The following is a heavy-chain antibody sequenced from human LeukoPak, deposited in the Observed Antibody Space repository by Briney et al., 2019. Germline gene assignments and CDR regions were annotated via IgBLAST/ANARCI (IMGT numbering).Heavy chain of an antibody. CDR1: GYTFTGYY. V-gene: IGHV1-46*01. D-gene: IGHD6-13*01. J-gene: IGHJ4*02. Sequence: ASVKVSCKASGYTFTGYYMHWVRQAPRQGLKWLGIINTSGGSTSYAQKFQVRVTMTRDMSTTTVYMELSSLRSEDTAVYYCARGSGRQLVRGYFDYWGQGTLVTVSS. CDR2: INTSGGST. CDR3: ARGSGRQLVRGYFDY.